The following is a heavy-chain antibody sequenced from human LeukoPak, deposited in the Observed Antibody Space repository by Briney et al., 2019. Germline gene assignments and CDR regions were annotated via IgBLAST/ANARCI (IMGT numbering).Heavy chain of an antibody. V-gene: IGHV4-34*01. Sequence: SETLSLTCAVYGGSFSGYYWSWIRQPPGKGLEWIGSIYYSGSTYYNPSLKSRVTISVDTSKNQFSLKLSSVTAADTAVYYCARDGHDCGASGWGQGTLVTVSS. CDR3: ARDGHDCGASG. J-gene: IGHJ4*02. CDR2: IYYSGST. D-gene: IGHD4-17*01. CDR1: GGSFSGYY.